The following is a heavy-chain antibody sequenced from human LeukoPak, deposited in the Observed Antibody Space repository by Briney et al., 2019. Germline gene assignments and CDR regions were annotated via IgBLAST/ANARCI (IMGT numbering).Heavy chain of an antibody. CDR2: FDPEDGET. V-gene: IGHV1-24*01. CDR1: GYTLTELS. Sequence: ASVTVSFTVSGYTLTELSMHWVRQAPGKGLEWMGGFDPEDGETIYAQKFQGRVTMTEDTSTDTAYMELSSLRSEDTAVYYCATPVYCSGGSCSSSTWFDPWGQGTLVTVSS. J-gene: IGHJ5*02. CDR3: ATPVYCSGGSCSSSTWFDP. D-gene: IGHD2-15*01.